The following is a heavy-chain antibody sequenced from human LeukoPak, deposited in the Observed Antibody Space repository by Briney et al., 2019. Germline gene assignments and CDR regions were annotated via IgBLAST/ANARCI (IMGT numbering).Heavy chain of an antibody. Sequence: ASVKVSCKASGGTFSSYAISWVRQAPGQGLEWMGGIIPIFGTANYAQKFQGRVTITADKSTSTAYMELSSLRSEDTAVYYCARAAMENYYYYYMDVWGKGTTVTISS. CDR1: GGTFSSYA. CDR2: IIPIFGTA. D-gene: IGHD5-18*01. V-gene: IGHV1-69*06. J-gene: IGHJ6*03. CDR3: ARAAMENYYYYYMDV.